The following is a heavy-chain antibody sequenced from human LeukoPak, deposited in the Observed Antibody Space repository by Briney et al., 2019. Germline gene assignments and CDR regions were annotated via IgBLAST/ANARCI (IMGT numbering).Heavy chain of an antibody. J-gene: IGHJ4*02. V-gene: IGHV3-49*04. Sequence: PARSLRLSCTASGFTFGDYAMSWVRQAPRKGLEWGGFIRIKAYGGTTEYAASVKGRFTISRDDSKSIAYLQMNSLKTEDTAVYYCARGSCTNGVCYHFDYWGQGTLVTVSS. CDR1: GFTFGDYA. CDR3: ARGSCTNGVCYHFDY. CDR2: IRIKAYGGTT. D-gene: IGHD2-8*01.